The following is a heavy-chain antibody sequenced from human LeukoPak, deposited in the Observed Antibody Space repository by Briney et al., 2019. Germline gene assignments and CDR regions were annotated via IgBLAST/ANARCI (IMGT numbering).Heavy chain of an antibody. CDR1: GGSISSYY. D-gene: IGHD3-3*01. Sequence: SETLSLTCTVSGGSISSYYWSWIRQPPGKGLEWIGYIYYSGRTKYNPSLKSRVTISVDTSKNQFSLKLSSVTAADTAVYYCARGLAFGVAAAFDIWGQGTMVTVSS. J-gene: IGHJ3*02. CDR2: IYYSGRT. CDR3: ARGLAFGVAAAFDI. V-gene: IGHV4-59*12.